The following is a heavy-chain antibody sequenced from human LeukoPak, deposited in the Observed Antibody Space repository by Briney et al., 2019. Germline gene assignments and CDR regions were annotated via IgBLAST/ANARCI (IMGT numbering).Heavy chain of an antibody. J-gene: IGHJ5*02. CDR2: IHETGST. D-gene: IGHD3-22*01. Sequence: SETLSLTCTVSGYSISSGYYWGWIRQPPGKGLEWIGSIHETGSTYNNPSLKSRLTISVDTSKNQFSLRLRSVTAADTAVYYCARDRYNYDSSGSRWFDPWGQGTLVTVSS. CDR3: ARDRYNYDSSGSRWFDP. CDR1: GYSISSGYY. V-gene: IGHV4-38-2*02.